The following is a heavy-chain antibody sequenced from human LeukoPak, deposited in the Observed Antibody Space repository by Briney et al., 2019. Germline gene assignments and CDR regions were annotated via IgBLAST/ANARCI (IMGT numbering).Heavy chain of an antibody. J-gene: IGHJ4*02. CDR2: ISGSGGST. CDR3: AKDLDCSSTSCYPDY. D-gene: IGHD2-2*01. CDR1: GLTFSSYA. V-gene: IGHV3-23*01. Sequence: GGSLRLSCAASGLTFSSYAMSWVRQAPGKGLEWVSAISGSGGSTYYADSVEGRFTISRDNSKNTLYLQMNSLRAEDTAVYYCAKDLDCSSTSCYPDYWGQGTLVTVSS.